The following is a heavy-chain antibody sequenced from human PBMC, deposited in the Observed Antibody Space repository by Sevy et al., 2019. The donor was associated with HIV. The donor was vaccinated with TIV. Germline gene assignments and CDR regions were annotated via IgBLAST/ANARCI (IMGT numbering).Heavy chain of an antibody. CDR3: AKDLHYYGSGSYWHNWFDP. D-gene: IGHD3-10*01. V-gene: IGHV1-2*02. Sequence: ASVKVSCKASGYTFTGYYMHWVRQAPGQGLEWMGWINPNSGGTNYAQKFQGRVTMTRDTSISTAYMELSRLRSDDTAEYSCAKDLHYYGSGSYWHNWFDPWGQGTLVTVSS. CDR1: GYTFTGYY. J-gene: IGHJ5*02. CDR2: INPNSGGT.